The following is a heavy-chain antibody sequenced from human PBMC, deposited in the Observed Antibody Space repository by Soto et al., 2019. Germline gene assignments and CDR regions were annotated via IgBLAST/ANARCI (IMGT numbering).Heavy chain of an antibody. D-gene: IGHD1-20*01. CDR3: ASDTFANWNFYYSGMDV. J-gene: IGHJ6*02. V-gene: IGHV3-48*02. CDR1: AFTLSRYS. CDR2: ISSGSGTI. Sequence: PGGSLRLSCAASAFTLSRYSMNWVRQAPGKGLEWISYISSGSGTIYYADSVKGRFTISRDNAKNSLYLQMNSLRDEDTAVYYCASDTFANWNFYYSGMDVWGQGTTVTVSS.